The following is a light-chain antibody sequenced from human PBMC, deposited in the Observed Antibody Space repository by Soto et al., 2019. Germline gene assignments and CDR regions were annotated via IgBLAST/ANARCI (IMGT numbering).Light chain of an antibody. CDR2: DVS. CDR1: SSDVGAYNY. CDR3: SSYTSATTYV. J-gene: IGLJ1*01. Sequence: CALTQPASVSGAPGQAITISCTGTSSDVGAYNYDSWYQQYPGEAPKVIIYDVSHRPAGVSNRFSGSKSGNTASLTISGLQTQDEADYYCSSYTSATTYVFGTGTKSPS. V-gene: IGLV2-14*01.